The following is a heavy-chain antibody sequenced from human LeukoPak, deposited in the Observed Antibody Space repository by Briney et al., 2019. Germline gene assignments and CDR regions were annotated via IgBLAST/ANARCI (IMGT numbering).Heavy chain of an antibody. Sequence: PETLSLTCAAYGGSFSGYYWGWIRQPPGKGLEWIGQISRRGNTNYNPSLKSRVTISVDTSKNQLSLKLSTVTAADTALYYCARHGEYYFDYWGQGTLVTVSS. J-gene: IGHJ4*02. V-gene: IGHV4-34*01. D-gene: IGHD3-10*01. CDR2: ISRRGNT. CDR3: ARHGEYYFDY. CDR1: GGSFSGYY.